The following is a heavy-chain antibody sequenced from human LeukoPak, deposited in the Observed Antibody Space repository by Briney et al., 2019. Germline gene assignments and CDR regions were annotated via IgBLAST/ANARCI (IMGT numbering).Heavy chain of an antibody. CDR1: GFTFSSYW. Sequence: GGSLRLSCAASGFTFSSYWMHWVRHAPGKGLVWVSRINSDGSIRNYVDSVKGRFTISRDNGKNTLYLEMSSLRAEDTAVYYCARGPSGLGSLDYWGQGTLVTVSS. V-gene: IGHV3-74*01. D-gene: IGHD1-26*01. CDR3: ARGPSGLGSLDY. J-gene: IGHJ4*02. CDR2: INSDGSIR.